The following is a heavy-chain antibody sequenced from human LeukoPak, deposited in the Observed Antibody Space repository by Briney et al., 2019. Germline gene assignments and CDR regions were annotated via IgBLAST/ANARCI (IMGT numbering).Heavy chain of an antibody. CDR3: ARDKSRGIVGAIWTAAPNNWFDP. CDR2: ISSSGST. D-gene: IGHD1-26*01. CDR1: GDSISSGDYY. Sequence: PSQTLSLTCTVSGDSISSGDYYWSWIRQPAGKGLEWIGRISSSGSTNYNPSLKSRVTISVDTSKNQFSLKLSSVTAADTAVYYCARDKSRGIVGAIWTAAPNNWFDPWGQGTLVTVSS. J-gene: IGHJ5*02. V-gene: IGHV4-61*02.